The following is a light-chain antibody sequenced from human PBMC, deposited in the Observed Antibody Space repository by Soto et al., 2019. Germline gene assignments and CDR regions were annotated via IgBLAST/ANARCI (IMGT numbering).Light chain of an antibody. Sequence: EIVLTQSPGTLSLSPGERATLSCKASQSVTSRYLAWYQQKPGQAPRLLIYGASSRATGIPDRFSGSGSETDFTLTISRQEPEDFAVYFCQQYNNSPEYTFGQGTKLEIK. CDR3: QQYNNSPEYT. J-gene: IGKJ2*01. CDR1: QSVTSRY. V-gene: IGKV3-20*01. CDR2: GAS.